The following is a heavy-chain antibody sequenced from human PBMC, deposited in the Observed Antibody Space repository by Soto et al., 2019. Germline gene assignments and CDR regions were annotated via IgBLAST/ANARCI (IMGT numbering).Heavy chain of an antibody. CDR1: GDTFKNCV. D-gene: IGHD3-10*01. J-gene: IGHJ6*02. CDR2: IIPLFGTT. V-gene: IGHV1-69*01. CDR3: AAELGFGKLSVD. Sequence: QVQVVQSGVEERRPGSSVKVSCKASGDTFKNCVISWVRQAPGQGLEWMGGIIPLFGTTDFAQRFQGRLTITTDESTTAAYMELSRLRSEDTATYYCAAELGFGKLSVDCGQGTTVIVSS.